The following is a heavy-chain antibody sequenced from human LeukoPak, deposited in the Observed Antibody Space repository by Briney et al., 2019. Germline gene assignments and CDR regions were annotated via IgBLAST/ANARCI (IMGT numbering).Heavy chain of an antibody. CDR3: TRDPPGGYEYYYYGMDV. D-gene: IGHD5-12*01. CDR2: IRSKAYGGTT. J-gene: IGHJ6*02. CDR1: GFTVSSNH. V-gene: IGHV3-49*04. Sequence: GGSLRLSCAASGFTVSSNHMSWVRQAPGKGLEWVGFIRSKAYGGTTEYAASVKGRFTISRDDSKSIAYLQMNSLKTEDTAVYYCTRDPPGGYEYYYYGMDVWGQGTTVTVSS.